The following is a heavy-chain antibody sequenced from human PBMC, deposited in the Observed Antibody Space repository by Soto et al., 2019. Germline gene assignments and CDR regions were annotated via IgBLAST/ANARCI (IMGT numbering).Heavy chain of an antibody. D-gene: IGHD1-1*01. CDR3: SKDRTRRYNWNVLVAFDI. CDR2: IIGSGGST. J-gene: IGHJ3*02. Sequence: PGGSLRLSHTDSGSTFSTYALSWVRQSPGRGLECISAIIGSGGSTYYADSVKGRFTISRDNSKNTLYLQMTSLRADDTAVYYCSKDRTRRYNWNVLVAFDIWGQGTMVTVSS. CDR1: GSTFSTYA. V-gene: IGHV3-23*01.